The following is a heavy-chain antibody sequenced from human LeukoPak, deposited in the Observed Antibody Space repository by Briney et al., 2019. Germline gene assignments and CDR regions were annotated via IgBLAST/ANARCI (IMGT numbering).Heavy chain of an antibody. Sequence: SETLSLTRTVSGGSISGYYWSWIRQPPGKGLEWIGYIYYSGSTNYNPSLKSRVTISVDTSKNQFSLKLSSVTAADTAVYYCAQRRGYTYNWFDPWGQGTLVTVSS. J-gene: IGHJ5*02. CDR3: AQRRGYTYNWFDP. CDR2: IYYSGST. D-gene: IGHD5-18*01. CDR1: GGSISGYY. V-gene: IGHV4-59*01.